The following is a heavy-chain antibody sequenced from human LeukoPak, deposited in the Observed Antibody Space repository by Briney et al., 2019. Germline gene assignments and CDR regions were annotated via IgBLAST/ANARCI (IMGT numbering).Heavy chain of an antibody. D-gene: IGHD2-15*01. CDR2: INHSGST. CDR3: ARAVVVAATFDY. Sequence: SETLSLTCAVYGGPFSGYYWSWIRQPPGKGLEWIGEINHSGSTNYNPSLKSRVTISVDTSKNQFSLKLSSVTAADTAVYYCARAVVVAATFDYWGQGTLVTVSS. J-gene: IGHJ4*02. CDR1: GGPFSGYY. V-gene: IGHV4-34*01.